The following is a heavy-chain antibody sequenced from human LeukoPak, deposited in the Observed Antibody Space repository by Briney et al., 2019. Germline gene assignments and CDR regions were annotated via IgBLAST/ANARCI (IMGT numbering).Heavy chain of an antibody. Sequence: PSETLSLTCAVYGGSLSGYYWTWIRQPPGKGLEWIAQIDDSGSTNYNPSLKTGVTISLDTSKNQFSLKLTSVTAADTAVYYCARLPRIPLFGVAFKFGWIDSWGQGILVTVSS. D-gene: IGHD3-3*01. CDR2: IDDSGST. V-gene: IGHV4-34*01. J-gene: IGHJ5*01. CDR3: ARLPRIPLFGVAFKFGWIDS. CDR1: GGSLSGYY.